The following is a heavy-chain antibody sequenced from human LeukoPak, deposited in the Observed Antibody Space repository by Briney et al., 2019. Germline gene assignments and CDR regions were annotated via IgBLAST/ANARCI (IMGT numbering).Heavy chain of an antibody. Sequence: GASVKVSCKASGYTFTSYGISWVRQAPGQGLEWMGWMSAYNGNTNYAQKLQGRVTMTTDTSTSTAYMELRSLRSDGTAVYYCARDVKTRNLAYCGGDCYVIDYWGQGTLVTVSS. CDR3: ARDVKTRNLAYCGGDCYVIDY. V-gene: IGHV1-18*01. CDR1: GYTFTSYG. CDR2: MSAYNGNT. J-gene: IGHJ4*02. D-gene: IGHD2-21*02.